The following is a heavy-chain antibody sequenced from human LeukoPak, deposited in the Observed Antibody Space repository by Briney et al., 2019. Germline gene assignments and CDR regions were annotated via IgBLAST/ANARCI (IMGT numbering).Heavy chain of an antibody. J-gene: IGHJ4*02. CDR2: IYYSGST. CDR1: GVSISSYY. D-gene: IGHD3-22*01. CDR3: ASSYYDSSGPNY. Sequence: SETLSLTCTVSGVSISSYYWSWIRQPPGKGLEWIVYIYYSGSTNYNPSLKSRVNISVDTSKNQFSLKLSSVTAADTAVYYCASSYYDSSGPNYWGQGTLVTVSS. V-gene: IGHV4-59*01.